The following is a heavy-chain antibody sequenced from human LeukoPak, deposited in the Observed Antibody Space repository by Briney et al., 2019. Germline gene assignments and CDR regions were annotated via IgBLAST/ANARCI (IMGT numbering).Heavy chain of an antibody. V-gene: IGHV3-74*01. J-gene: IGHJ6*02. CDR2: INSDGSST. Sequence: PGGSLRLSCAASGFTFSSYWMHWVRQAPGKGLVGVSRINSDGSSTNYADSVKGRFTISRDNAKNTLFLQMNSLRVDDTAVYYCARDTVQNYYGMDVWGQGTTVTVSS. CDR3: ARDTVQNYYGMDV. D-gene: IGHD4-11*01. CDR1: GFTFSSYW.